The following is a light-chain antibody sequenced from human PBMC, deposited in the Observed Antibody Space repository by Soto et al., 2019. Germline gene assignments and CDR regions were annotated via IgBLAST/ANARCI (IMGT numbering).Light chain of an antibody. CDR3: SSFTSSNSLV. J-gene: IGLJ3*02. Sequence: QSVLTQPASVSGSPGQSITISCAGTSSDVGRYNYVSWYQQHPDNAPKLMIYDVTNRPSGVSNRFSGSKSGNTAALTISGLQAEDEADYYCSSFTSSNSLVFGGGTKLTVL. CDR1: SSDVGRYNY. CDR2: DVT. V-gene: IGLV2-14*03.